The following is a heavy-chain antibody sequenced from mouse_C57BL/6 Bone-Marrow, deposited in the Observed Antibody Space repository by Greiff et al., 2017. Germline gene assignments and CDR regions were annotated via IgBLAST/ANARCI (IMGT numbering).Heavy chain of an antibody. V-gene: IGHV1-55*01. CDR2: IYPGSGST. Sequence: QVHVKQPGAELVKPGASVKMSCKASGYTFTSYWITWVKQRPGQGLEWIGDIYPGSGSTNYNEKFKSKATLTVDTSSSTAYMQLSSLTSEDSAVYYCARGGTMRFYYAMDYWGQGTSVTVSS. CDR1: GYTFTSYW. CDR3: ARGGTMRFYYAMDY. D-gene: IGHD1-1*02. J-gene: IGHJ4*01.